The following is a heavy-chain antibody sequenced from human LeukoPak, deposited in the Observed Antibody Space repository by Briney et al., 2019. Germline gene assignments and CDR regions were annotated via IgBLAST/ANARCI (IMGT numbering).Heavy chain of an antibody. CDR1: GGSISSYY. V-gene: IGHV4-59*12. CDR3: ARAVIDSSGYYLGDWFDP. Sequence: SETLSLTCTVSGGSISSYYWSWIRQPPGKALEWIGYIYYSGSTYYNPSLKSRVTISVDTSKNQFSLKLSSVTAADTAVYYCARAVIDSSGYYLGDWFDPWGQGTLVTVSS. J-gene: IGHJ5*02. D-gene: IGHD3-22*01. CDR2: IYYSGST.